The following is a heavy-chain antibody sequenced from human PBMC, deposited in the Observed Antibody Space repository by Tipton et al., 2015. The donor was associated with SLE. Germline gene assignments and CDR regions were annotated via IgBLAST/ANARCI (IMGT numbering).Heavy chain of an antibody. CDR1: GGSISSSSYY. D-gene: IGHD2-21*01. CDR3: ARFIVVVIAGHWYFDL. Sequence: TLSLTCTVSGGSISSSSYYWGWIRQPPGKGLEWIGSIYYSGSTNYNPSLKSRVTISVDTSKNQFSLKLSSVTAADTAVYYCARFIVVVIAGHWYFDLWGRGTLVTVST. CDR2: IYYSGST. V-gene: IGHV4-39*07. J-gene: IGHJ2*01.